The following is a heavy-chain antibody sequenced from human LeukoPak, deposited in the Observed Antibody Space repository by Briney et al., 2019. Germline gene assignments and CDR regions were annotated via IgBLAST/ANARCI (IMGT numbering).Heavy chain of an antibody. J-gene: IGHJ4*02. CDR3: ARADQRGPVLRYFDWLSKKSPYYFDY. V-gene: IGHV3-30-3*01. Sequence: GGPLRLSCAASGFTFSSYAMHWVRQAPGKGLEWVAVISYDGSNKYYADSVKGRFTISRDNSKNTLYLQMNSLRAEDTAVYYCARADQRGPVLRYFDWLSKKSPYYFDYWGQGTLVTVSS. CDR2: ISYDGSNK. CDR1: GFTFSSYA. D-gene: IGHD3-9*01.